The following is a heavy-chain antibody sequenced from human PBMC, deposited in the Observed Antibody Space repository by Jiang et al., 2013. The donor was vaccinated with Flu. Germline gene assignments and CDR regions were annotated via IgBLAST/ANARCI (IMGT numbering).Heavy chain of an antibody. Sequence: CKASGYTFTNHYMHWVRQAPGQGLEWMGIITPSGGGTTNAQKFQDRLTMTRDTSTSTVYMELSSLRSEDTAVYFCARDGFYSDTTAYYYFDYWGQGTLVTVSS. J-gene: IGHJ4*02. CDR2: ITPSGGGT. D-gene: IGHD3-22*01. CDR3: ARDGFYSDTTAYYYFDY. V-gene: IGHV1-46*01. CDR1: GYTFTNHY.